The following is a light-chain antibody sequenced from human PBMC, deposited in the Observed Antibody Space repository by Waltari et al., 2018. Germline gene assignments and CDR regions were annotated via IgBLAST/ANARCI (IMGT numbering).Light chain of an antibody. CDR2: GAS. V-gene: IGKV3-20*01. Sequence: EIVCTQSPGTLSLSPGERATLSCRASQSVSSSYLAWYQQKPGQAPRLLIYGASSRATGIPDRFSGSGSGTDFTLTISRLEPEDFAVYYCQQYGSSLITFGQGTRLGIK. J-gene: IGKJ5*01. CDR1: QSVSSSY. CDR3: QQYGSSLIT.